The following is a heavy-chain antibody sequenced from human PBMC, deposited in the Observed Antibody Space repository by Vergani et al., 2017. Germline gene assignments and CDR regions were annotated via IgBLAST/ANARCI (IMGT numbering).Heavy chain of an antibody. CDR3: ARDRSRVYSSSLNAFDI. Sequence: QVQLVQSGAEVKKPGSSVKVSCKASGGTFSSYAISWVRQAPGQGLEWMGGIIPIFGTANYAQKFQGRVTITADKSTSTAYMELSSLRSEDTAVSYCARDRSRVYSSSLNAFDIWGQGTMVTVSS. V-gene: IGHV1-69*06. D-gene: IGHD6-13*01. J-gene: IGHJ3*02. CDR2: IIPIFGTA. CDR1: GGTFSSYA.